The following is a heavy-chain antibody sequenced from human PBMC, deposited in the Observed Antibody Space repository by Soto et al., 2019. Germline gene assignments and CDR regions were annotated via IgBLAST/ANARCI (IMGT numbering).Heavy chain of an antibody. V-gene: IGHV4-39*01. Sequence: PSETLSLTCTVSGGSISSYYWGWIRQPPGKGLEWIGSIYYSGSTYYNPSLKSRVTISVDTSKNQFSLKLSSVTAADTAVYYCARHGRRTGDWFSGVGAFDPWGQGTLVTVSS. CDR3: ARHGRRTGDWFSGVGAFDP. CDR2: IYYSGST. J-gene: IGHJ5*02. D-gene: IGHD3-9*01. CDR1: GGSISSYY.